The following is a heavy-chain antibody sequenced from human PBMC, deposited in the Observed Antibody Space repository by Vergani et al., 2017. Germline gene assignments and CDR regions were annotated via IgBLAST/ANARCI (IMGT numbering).Heavy chain of an antibody. CDR2: IYTTGST. D-gene: IGHD2-21*01. Sequence: QVQLQESGPGLVRPSQTLSLTCTVSGGSISSGSIYWSWIRQPAGKGLEWIGRIYTTGSTNYNPSLKSRVTISADTSKNQVSLRLTSVTAADTAVYYCAGDVVRQARAGFDYWGQGTLVTVSS. V-gene: IGHV4-61*02. CDR1: GGSISSGSIY. CDR3: AGDVVRQARAGFDY. J-gene: IGHJ4*02.